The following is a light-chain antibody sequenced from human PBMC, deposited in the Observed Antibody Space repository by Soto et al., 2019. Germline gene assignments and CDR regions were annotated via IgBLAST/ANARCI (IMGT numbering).Light chain of an antibody. V-gene: IGLV8-61*01. J-gene: IGLJ2*01. CDR1: SGSVSTSYY. CDR3: VLYMGSGMVV. CDR2: STN. Sequence: QAVVTQEPSFSVSPGRTVTLTCGLSSGSVSTSYYPSWYQQTPGQAPRTLIYSTNPRSSGVPDRFSGSILGNKAALTIPGVQSDDESDYYSVLYMGSGMVVLGGGTNLTV.